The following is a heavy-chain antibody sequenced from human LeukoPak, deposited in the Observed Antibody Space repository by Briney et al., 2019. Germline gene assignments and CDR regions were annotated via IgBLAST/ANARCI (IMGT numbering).Heavy chain of an antibody. CDR1: GFTVSSNY. CDR2: IYRGGST. V-gene: IGHV3-53*01. D-gene: IGHD6-19*01. J-gene: IGHJ4*02. CDR3: AKDSRYSSGWYVC. Sequence: GGSLRLSCAASGFTVSSNYMSWVRQAPGKGLEWVSVIYRGGSTYYADSVKGRFTISRDNSKNTLYLQMNSLRAEDTAVYYCAKDSRYSSGWYVCWGQGTLVTVSS.